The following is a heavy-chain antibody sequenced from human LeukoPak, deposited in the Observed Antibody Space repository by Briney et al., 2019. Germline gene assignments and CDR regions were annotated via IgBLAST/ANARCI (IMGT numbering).Heavy chain of an antibody. D-gene: IGHD2-15*01. V-gene: IGHV3-15*01. CDR3: VTEGYCSGGNCYSYDY. CDR2: IKSKIDGGTI. J-gene: IGHJ4*02. Sequence: GGSPGLSCAVSGLTFSSAWMSWVRQVPGKGLEWVGRIKSKIDGGTIDYAAPVKGRFIISRDDSKNTLYLQMNSLKTEDTGVYYCVTEGYCSGGNCYSYDYWGQGTLVTVSS. CDR1: GLTFSSAW.